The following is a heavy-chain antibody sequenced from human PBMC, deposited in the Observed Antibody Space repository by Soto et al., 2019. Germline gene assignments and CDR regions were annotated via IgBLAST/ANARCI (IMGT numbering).Heavy chain of an antibody. Sequence: SQTLSLTCAISGDSVSSNSATWNWIRQSPSRGLEWLGRTYYRSQWYYDYALSVKSLVSINPDTSENQFSLQLNSLTPEDTAVYFCASLIRNSLLDYWGQGSPVIVSS. D-gene: IGHD2-21*01. J-gene: IGHJ4*01. CDR1: GDSVSSNSAT. V-gene: IGHV6-1*01. CDR2: TYYRSQWYY. CDR3: ASLIRNSLLDY.